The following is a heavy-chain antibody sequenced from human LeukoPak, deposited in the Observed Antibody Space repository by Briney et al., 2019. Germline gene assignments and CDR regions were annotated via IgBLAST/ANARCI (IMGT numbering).Heavy chain of an antibody. CDR2: ISSSRSYI. CDR3: ARGDDSGYYDYFDY. V-gene: IGHV3-21*04. D-gene: IGHD3-22*01. Sequence: GGSLRLSCAASGFTFSSYSMNWVRQAPGKGLEWVSSISSSRSYIYYADSVKGRFTISRDNAKNSLYLQMNSLRAEDTAMYYCARGDDSGYYDYFDYWGQGALVTVSS. CDR1: GFTFSSYS. J-gene: IGHJ4*02.